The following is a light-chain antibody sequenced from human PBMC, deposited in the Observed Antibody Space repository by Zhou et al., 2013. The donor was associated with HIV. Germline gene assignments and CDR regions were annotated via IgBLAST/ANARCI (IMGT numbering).Light chain of an antibody. CDR3: QQSYGVPFT. CDR1: QNITND. Sequence: DILMTQSPSSLSASVGDRVTITCRASQNITNDLNWYQQKPGKAPHLLIYAASSLQRGVPSRFSGSGSGTLFNFTISSLQPEDSATYYCQQSYGVPFTFGGGT. V-gene: IGKV1-39*01. CDR2: AAS. J-gene: IGKJ4*01.